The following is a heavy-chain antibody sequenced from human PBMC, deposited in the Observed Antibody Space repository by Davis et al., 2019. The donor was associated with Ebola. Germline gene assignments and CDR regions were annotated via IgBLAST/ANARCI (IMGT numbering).Heavy chain of an antibody. CDR2: ISSSHDTI. J-gene: IGHJ6*02. D-gene: IGHD5-12*01. Sequence: GGSLRLSCAASGFTFSSYWMSWVRQAPGKGLEWISFISSSHDTIYYADSVKGRFTISRDNAKNFLYLQINSLRVEDAAVYYCARVREYSGYEGLDVWGQGTTVTVS. CDR1: GFTFSSYW. CDR3: ARVREYSGYEGLDV. V-gene: IGHV3-48*04.